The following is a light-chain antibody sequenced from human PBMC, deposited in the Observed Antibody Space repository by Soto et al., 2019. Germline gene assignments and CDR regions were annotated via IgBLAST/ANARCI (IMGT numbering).Light chain of an antibody. CDR2: DTS. J-gene: IGKJ4*01. V-gene: IGKV3-15*01. CDR1: QSVSSD. Sequence: EIVMTQSPATLSVSPREIATLCSMGSQSVSSDLVWYQQKAGQAPRLLIYDTSTRATGIPARFSGSGSGTEFTLTISSLQSEDSAVYHCKQYNKWPLTFGGGTKVDI. CDR3: KQYNKWPLT.